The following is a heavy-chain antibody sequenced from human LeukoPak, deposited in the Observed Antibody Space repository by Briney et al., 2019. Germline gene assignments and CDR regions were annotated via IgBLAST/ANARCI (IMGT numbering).Heavy chain of an antibody. V-gene: IGHV1-69*13. Sequence: ASVKVSCKASGGTFSSYAISWVRQAPGQGLEWMGGIIPIFGTANYAQKFQGRVTITADESTSTAYMELSSLRSEDTAVYYCARSEYQLLLEVNLWGAFDIWGQGTMVTVSS. D-gene: IGHD2-2*01. CDR2: IIPIFGTA. CDR1: GGTFSSYA. CDR3: ARSEYQLLLEVNLWGAFDI. J-gene: IGHJ3*02.